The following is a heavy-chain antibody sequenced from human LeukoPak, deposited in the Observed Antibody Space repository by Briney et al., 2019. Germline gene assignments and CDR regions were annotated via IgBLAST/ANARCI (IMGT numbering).Heavy chain of an antibody. V-gene: IGHV1-46*01. CDR3: ARGFYGSGSYGTFDY. Sequence: VASVNVSCLASGYTFTSYYIHWVRQAPGQGLEWMGIINPSGGSTTYAQKFQGRVTMTRDTSTSTVYMELSSLRSEDTAVYYCARGFYGSGSYGTFDYWGQGTLVTVSS. CDR2: INPSGGST. D-gene: IGHD3-10*01. J-gene: IGHJ4*02. CDR1: GYTFTSYY.